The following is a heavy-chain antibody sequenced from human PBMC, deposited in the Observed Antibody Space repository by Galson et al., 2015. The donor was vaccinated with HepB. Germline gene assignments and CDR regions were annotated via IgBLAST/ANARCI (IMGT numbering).Heavy chain of an antibody. CDR1: GYTFPGYY. CDR3: ARAMGCSSTSCYTLINWFDP. V-gene: IGHV1-2*02. CDR2: INPNSGGT. J-gene: IGHJ5*02. D-gene: IGHD2-2*02. Sequence: CTASGYTFPGYYMHWVRQAPGQGLEWMGWINPNSGGTNYAQKFQGRVTMTRDTSISTAYMELSRLRSDDTAVYYCARAMGCSSTSCYTLINWFDPWGQGTLVTVSS.